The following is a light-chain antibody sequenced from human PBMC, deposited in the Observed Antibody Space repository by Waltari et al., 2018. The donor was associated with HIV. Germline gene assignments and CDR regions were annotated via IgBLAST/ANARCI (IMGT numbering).Light chain of an antibody. V-gene: IGKV3-15*01. CDR1: QSVSTN. CDR3: QQYLNWPPWT. Sequence: DIVLTQSPATLSVSPGERATLPCRASQSVSTNLAWYQQKPGQAPRLLIDGAFTRATGIPTRFSGSGSGTEFTLTISSLQSEDFAVYYCQQYLNWPPWTFGQGTKVDLK. J-gene: IGKJ1*01. CDR2: GAF.